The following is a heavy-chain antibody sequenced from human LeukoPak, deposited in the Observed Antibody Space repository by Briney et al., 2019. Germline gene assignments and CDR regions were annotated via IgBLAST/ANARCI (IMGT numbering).Heavy chain of an antibody. CDR1: GFTFSRFW. CDR2: VKEDGSEK. Sequence: PGGSLRLSCAASGFTFSRFWMSWVRQAPGKGLEWVANVKEDGSEKYYADSVKGRFTISRDNAKNSLYLQMNSLRAEDTAVYYCARYGSIVAAGTFDYWGQGTLVTVSS. V-gene: IGHV3-7*04. D-gene: IGHD6-13*01. J-gene: IGHJ4*02. CDR3: ARYGSIVAAGTFDY.